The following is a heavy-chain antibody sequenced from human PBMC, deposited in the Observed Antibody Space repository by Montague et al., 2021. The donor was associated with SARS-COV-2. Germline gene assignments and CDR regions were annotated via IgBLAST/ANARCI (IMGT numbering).Heavy chain of an antibody. CDR1: GFTFSSYS. CDR2: ISSSTNII. Sequence: SLRLSCAASGFTFSSYSVNWVRQAPGKGLEWISYISSSTNIIYYADFVKGRFTISRDNARNSLYLQMNSLRVDDTAVYYCAKDLVLRAARPDALDVWGQGTVVTGTS. V-gene: IGHV3-48*04. CDR3: AKDLVLRAARPDALDV. J-gene: IGHJ3*01. D-gene: IGHD6-6*01.